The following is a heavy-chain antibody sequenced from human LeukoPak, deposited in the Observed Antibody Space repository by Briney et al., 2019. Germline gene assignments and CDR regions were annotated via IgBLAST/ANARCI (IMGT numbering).Heavy chain of an antibody. V-gene: IGHV4-34*01. J-gene: IGHJ4*02. CDR2: INHSETT. CDR1: GVSFRGYY. CDR3: ARKSHVDTSMVF. Sequence: PSDPLSLTCAVCGVSFRGYYWSWLRQPPGKGLEWIGEINHSETTNYTPSLKSRVTLSADTSKSQFSLKLSSVTAADTAVSYCARKSHVDTSMVFWGAGTLVTVSS. D-gene: IGHD5-18*01.